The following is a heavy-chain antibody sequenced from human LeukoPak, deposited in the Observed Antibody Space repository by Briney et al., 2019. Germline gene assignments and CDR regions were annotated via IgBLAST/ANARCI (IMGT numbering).Heavy chain of an antibody. CDR2: IIPIFGTA. Sequence: SVKVSCKASGGTFSSYAISWVRQAPGQGLEWMGGIIPIFGTANYAQKFQGRVTMTRDTSTSTVYMELSSLRSEDTAVYYCARSRANRGSHFRYWGQGTLVTVSS. D-gene: IGHD7-27*01. CDR1: GGTFSSYA. V-gene: IGHV1-69*05. J-gene: IGHJ4*02. CDR3: ARSRANRGSHFRY.